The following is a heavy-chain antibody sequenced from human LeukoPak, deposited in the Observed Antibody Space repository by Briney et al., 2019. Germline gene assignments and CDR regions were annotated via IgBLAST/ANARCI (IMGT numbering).Heavy chain of an antibody. CDR2: IDTSGNT. J-gene: IGHJ2*01. D-gene: IGHD6-13*01. V-gene: IGHV4-4*07. CDR3: ARVSSSWYQDWYFDL. CDR1: GGSISSYY. Sequence: PSETLSLTCTVSGGSISSYYWSWIRQPAGKGLEWIGRIDTSGNTNYKPSLKSRVTMSVDTSKNQFSLKLNSVTAADTAVYYCARVSSSWYQDWYFDLWGQGTLVTVSS.